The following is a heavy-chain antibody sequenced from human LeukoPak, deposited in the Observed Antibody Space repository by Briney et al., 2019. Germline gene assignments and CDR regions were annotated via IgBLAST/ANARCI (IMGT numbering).Heavy chain of an antibody. Sequence: ASVKVSCKASGYTFTNYYIHWVRQAPGQGLEWMGTINPSGGGTSYAQKFQGRLTMTRDTPTSTVYMELTSLRSEDTAMYYCARDSSSSSLADPWGQGTLVTVSS. CDR3: ARDSSSSSLADP. D-gene: IGHD2-2*01. CDR1: GYTFTNYY. CDR2: INPSGGGT. V-gene: IGHV1-46*01. J-gene: IGHJ5*02.